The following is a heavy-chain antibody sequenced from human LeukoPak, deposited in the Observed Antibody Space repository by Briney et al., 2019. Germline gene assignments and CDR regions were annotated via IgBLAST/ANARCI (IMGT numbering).Heavy chain of an antibody. V-gene: IGHV3-53*01. D-gene: IGHD3-22*01. J-gene: IGHJ4*02. CDR1: EFTVSSNY. CDR2: IYSGGST. Sequence: GGSLRLSCAASEFTVSSNYMNWVRQAPGKGLEWVSVIYSGGSTYYADSVKGRFTISRDNSKNTLYLQMNSLRAEDTAVYYCARDSYFETTGYYYSDYWGQGTLVTVSS. CDR3: ARDSYFETTGYYYSDY.